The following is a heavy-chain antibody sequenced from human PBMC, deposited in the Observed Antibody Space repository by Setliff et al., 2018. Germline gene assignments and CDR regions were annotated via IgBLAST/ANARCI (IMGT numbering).Heavy chain of an antibody. CDR3: TRDYGFCSGGSCSYYGMDV. Sequence: ASVKVSCKASGYTFTSYDINWVRQATGQGLEWMGWKNPNSGNTGYAQKFQGRVTITRNTSISTAYMELSSLRSEDTAVYYCTRDYGFCSGGSCSYYGMDVWGQGTTVTVSS. CDR2: KNPNSGNT. CDR1: GYTFTSYD. J-gene: IGHJ6*02. D-gene: IGHD2-15*01. V-gene: IGHV1-8*03.